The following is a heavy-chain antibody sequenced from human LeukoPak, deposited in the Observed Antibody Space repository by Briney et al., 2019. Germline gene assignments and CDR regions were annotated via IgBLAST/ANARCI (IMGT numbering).Heavy chain of an antibody. D-gene: IGHD1-26*01. Sequence: GVSLRLSCAASGFTFSSYAMSWIRQAPGKGLEWVSAISGSGGSTYYADSVKGRFTISRDNSKNTLYLQMNSLRAEDTAVYYCAKDGAYSAYYFDYWGQGTLVTVSS. CDR1: GFTFSSYA. V-gene: IGHV3-23*01. CDR2: ISGSGGST. CDR3: AKDGAYSAYYFDY. J-gene: IGHJ4*02.